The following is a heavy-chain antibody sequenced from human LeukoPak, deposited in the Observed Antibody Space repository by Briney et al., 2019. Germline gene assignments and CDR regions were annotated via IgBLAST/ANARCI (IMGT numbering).Heavy chain of an antibody. Sequence: SQTLSLTCTVSVGSISSGGYYWSWIRQHPGKGLEWIGYIYYSGSTYYNPSLKSRVTISVDRSKNQFSLKLSSVTAADTAVYYCARRLHSLTGYPNWFDPWGQGTLVTVSS. J-gene: IGHJ5*02. D-gene: IGHD3-9*01. CDR2: IYYSGST. CDR3: ARRLHSLTGYPNWFDP. V-gene: IGHV4-31*03. CDR1: VGSISSGGYY.